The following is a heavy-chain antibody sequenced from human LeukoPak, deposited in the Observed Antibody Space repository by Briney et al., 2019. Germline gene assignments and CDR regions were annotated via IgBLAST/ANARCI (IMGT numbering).Heavy chain of an antibody. CDR3: AKDLYVDVRWGSAFDI. CDR2: MNIDGSEK. Sequence: PGGSLRLSCAASGFTFSSYWMGWVRQAPGKRLEWVANMNIDGSEKYYADSVKGRFTISRDNSKNTLYLQMNSLRAEDAAVYYCAKDLYVDVRWGSAFDIWGQGTVVTVSS. V-gene: IGHV3-7*03. D-gene: IGHD2-21*01. J-gene: IGHJ3*02. CDR1: GFTFSSYW.